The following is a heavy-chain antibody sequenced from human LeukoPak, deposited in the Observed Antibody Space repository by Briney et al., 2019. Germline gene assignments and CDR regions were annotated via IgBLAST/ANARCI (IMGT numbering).Heavy chain of an antibody. CDR1: GFTFSSYA. V-gene: IGHV3-23*01. Sequence: GGSLRLSCAASGFTFSSYAMSWVRQAPGKGLEWVSAISGSGGSTYYADSVKGRFTISRDNSKNSLYLQMNSLRTEDTTLYYCALWGSGSADYWGQGTLVTVSS. D-gene: IGHD3-10*01. J-gene: IGHJ4*02. CDR3: ALWGSGSADY. CDR2: ISGSGGST.